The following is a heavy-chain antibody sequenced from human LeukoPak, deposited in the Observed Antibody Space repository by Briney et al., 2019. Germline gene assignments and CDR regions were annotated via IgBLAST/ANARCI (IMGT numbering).Heavy chain of an antibody. CDR2: INGDGGSR. D-gene: IGHD6-13*01. V-gene: IGHV3-74*01. CDR3: ASASSHRTAAGGDY. Sequence: GSLRLSCAASGFTFSTYWMHWVRQAPGKGLVWVSRINGDGGSRNYADSVKGRFTISRDNAKNTLYLQMSSLRAEDTAVYYCASASSHRTAAGGDYWGQGTLVTVST. CDR1: GFTFSTYW. J-gene: IGHJ4*02.